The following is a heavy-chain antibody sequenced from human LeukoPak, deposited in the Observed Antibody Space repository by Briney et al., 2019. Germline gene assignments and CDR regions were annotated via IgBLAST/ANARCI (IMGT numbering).Heavy chain of an antibody. J-gene: IGHJ5*02. D-gene: IGHD2-2*01. CDR3: ARDCTSTSCSANLDWFDP. CDR1: GGSISTTDW. V-gene: IGHV4-4*02. CDR2: IYHGGST. Sequence: SETLSLTCAVPGGSISTTDWWSWVRQPPGKGLEWIGQIYHGGSTNYNPSLKSRVTISVDKSKNQFSLKLSSVTAADTAVYYCARDCTSTSCSANLDWFDPWGQGTLVTVSS.